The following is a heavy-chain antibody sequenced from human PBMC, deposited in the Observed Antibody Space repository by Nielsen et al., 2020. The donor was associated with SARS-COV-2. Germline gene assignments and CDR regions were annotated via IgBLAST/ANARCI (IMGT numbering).Heavy chain of an antibody. CDR2: ISYDGSNK. CDR3: VREAWLQCLDY. Sequence: GESLKISCAASGFTFSSYAMHWVRQAPGKGLEWVAVISYDGSNKYYADSVKGRFTISRDNSKNTLYLQMNSLRAEDTAVYYCVREAWLQCLDYWGQGTLVTVSS. J-gene: IGHJ4*02. V-gene: IGHV3-30-3*01. CDR1: GFTFSSYA. D-gene: IGHD5-24*01.